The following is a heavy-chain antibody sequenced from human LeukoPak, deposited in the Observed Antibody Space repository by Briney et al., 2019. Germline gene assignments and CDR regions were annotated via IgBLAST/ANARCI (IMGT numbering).Heavy chain of an antibody. D-gene: IGHD4-11*01. CDR3: ARDRAATVTTFWFDP. V-gene: IGHV1-46*01. J-gene: IGHJ5*02. Sequence: APVKVSCKASGYTFTNYYMHWVRQAPGQGLEWMGIINPSGGSTNYAQKFQGRVTMTRDTSTSTVYMELSSLRSEDTAVYYCARDRAATVTTFWFDPWGQGTLVTVSS. CDR1: GYTFTNYY. CDR2: INPSGGST.